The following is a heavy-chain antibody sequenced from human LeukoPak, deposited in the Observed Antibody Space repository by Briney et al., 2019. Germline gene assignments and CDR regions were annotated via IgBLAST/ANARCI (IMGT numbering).Heavy chain of an antibody. CDR1: GFTFSSYA. CDR3: ARDGGDIVVVPAADYYYYYGMDV. V-gene: IGHV3-30-3*01. CDR2: ISYEGSHK. J-gene: IGHJ6*02. D-gene: IGHD2-2*01. Sequence: PGGSLRLSCAASGFTFSSYAMHWVRQAPGEGLEWVGVISYEGSHKYYADSVKGRFTISRDNSKNTLYLQMNSLRPEDTAVYYCARDGGDIVVVPAADYYYYYGMDVWGQGTTVTVSS.